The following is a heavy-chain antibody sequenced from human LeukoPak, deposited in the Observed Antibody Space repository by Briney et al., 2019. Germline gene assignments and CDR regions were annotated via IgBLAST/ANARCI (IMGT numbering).Heavy chain of an antibody. J-gene: IGHJ4*02. CDR2: IYYSGST. CDR3: ARDFGGEGSSFDY. V-gene: IGHV4-39*07. D-gene: IGHD3-16*01. Sequence: SETLSLTCTVSGGSISSSSYYLGWIRQPPGKVLEWIGSIYYSGSTYYNPSLKSRVTISVDTSKNQFSLKLSSVTAADTAVYYCARDFGGEGSSFDYWGQGTLVAVSS. CDR1: GGSISSSSYY.